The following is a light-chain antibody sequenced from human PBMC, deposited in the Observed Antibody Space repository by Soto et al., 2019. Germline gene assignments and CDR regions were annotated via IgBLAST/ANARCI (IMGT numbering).Light chain of an antibody. CDR1: NVGSRS. J-gene: IGLJ2*01. Sequence: SYELTQPHSVSVAPGETARLFCGGNNVGSRSVHWYQQKPGQAPFLVIYYDSDRPSGIPERFSGSNSGNTATLIISRVEAGDEADYYCQVWEATGDQVVFGGGTQLTVL. CDR3: QVWEATGDQVV. CDR2: YDS. V-gene: IGLV3-21*01.